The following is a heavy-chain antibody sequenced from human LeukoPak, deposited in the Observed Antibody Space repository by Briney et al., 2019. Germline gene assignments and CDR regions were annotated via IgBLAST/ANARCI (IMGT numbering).Heavy chain of an antibody. J-gene: IGHJ4*02. D-gene: IGHD6-19*01. V-gene: IGHV3-30*18. Sequence: QSGGSLRLSCAASGFTFRSYGMHWVRQAPGKGLEWVAVISYDGSNKYYADSVKGRFTISRDNSKNTLYLQMNSLRAEDTAVYYCAKGGSGTSSGWYYFDYWGQGTLVTVSS. CDR3: AKGGSGTSSGWYYFDY. CDR1: GFTFRSYG. CDR2: ISYDGSNK.